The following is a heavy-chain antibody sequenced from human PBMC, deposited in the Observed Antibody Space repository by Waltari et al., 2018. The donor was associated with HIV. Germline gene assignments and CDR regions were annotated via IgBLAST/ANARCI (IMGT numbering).Heavy chain of an antibody. J-gene: IGHJ6*02. CDR1: GYTFTSYG. Sequence: QVQLVQSGAEVKKPGASVKVSCKASGYTFTSYGISWVRQAPGQGLEWMGWISAYNGNTNYAQKLQGRVTMTTDTSTSTAYMELRSLRSDDTAVYYCARVPTTVTTGYYYGMDVWGQGTTVTVSS. V-gene: IGHV1-18*01. CDR3: ARVPTTVTTGYYYGMDV. D-gene: IGHD4-17*01. CDR2: ISAYNGNT.